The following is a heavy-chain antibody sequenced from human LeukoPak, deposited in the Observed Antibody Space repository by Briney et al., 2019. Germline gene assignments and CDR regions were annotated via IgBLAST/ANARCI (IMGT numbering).Heavy chain of an antibody. Sequence: GASVKVSCKASGGTFSSYAISWVRQAPGQGLEWMGGIIPIFGTANYAQKFQGRVTITADKSTSTAYMELSSLRSEDTAVYYCASALHRGWGYFYYYMDVWGKGTTVTVSS. D-gene: IGHD3-10*01. CDR1: GGTFSSYA. CDR3: ASALHRGWGYFYYYMDV. V-gene: IGHV1-69*06. J-gene: IGHJ6*03. CDR2: IIPIFGTA.